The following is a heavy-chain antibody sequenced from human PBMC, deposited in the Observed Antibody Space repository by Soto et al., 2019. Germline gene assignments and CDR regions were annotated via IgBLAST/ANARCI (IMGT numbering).Heavy chain of an antibody. Sequence: QVQLVQSGAEVKKPGSSVKVSCKASGGTFSSYSINWVRQAPGQGLEWMGEIIPIFGTANYAQKFQGRVTITADESTSPAYMELSSLRSADTAVYYCARDGGRHSGGIDYWGQGTLVSVSS. CDR1: GGTFSSYS. CDR3: ARDGGRHSGGIDY. J-gene: IGHJ4*02. V-gene: IGHV1-69*01. D-gene: IGHD1-26*01. CDR2: IIPIFGTA.